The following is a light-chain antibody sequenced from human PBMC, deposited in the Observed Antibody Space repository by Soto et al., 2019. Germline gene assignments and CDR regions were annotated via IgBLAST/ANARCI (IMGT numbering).Light chain of an antibody. CDR2: DVS. CDR3: SSYTSSSLYV. Sequence: QSALTQPASVSGSPGQSITISCTGTSSDVGGYNYVSWYQQHPGKAPKLMIYDVSNRPSGVSNRFSGSKSGNTAPLTISGLHAEDEADYYCSSYTSSSLYVFGTGTKLTVL. CDR1: SSDVGGYNY. V-gene: IGLV2-14*01. J-gene: IGLJ1*01.